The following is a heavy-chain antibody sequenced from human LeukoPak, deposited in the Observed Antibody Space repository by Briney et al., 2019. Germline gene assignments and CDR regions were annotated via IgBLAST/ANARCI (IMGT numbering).Heavy chain of an antibody. Sequence: GGSLRLSCAASGFTFSTYWMHWGRQAPGKGLVWVSRINSGGTTTNYADSVKGRFTISRDNAKNTLYLQMNSLRGEDTAVYYCATSNWFDPWGQGTLVTVSS. J-gene: IGHJ5*02. CDR3: ATSNWFDP. CDR2: INSGGTTT. D-gene: IGHD2-2*01. V-gene: IGHV3-74*01. CDR1: GFTFSTYW.